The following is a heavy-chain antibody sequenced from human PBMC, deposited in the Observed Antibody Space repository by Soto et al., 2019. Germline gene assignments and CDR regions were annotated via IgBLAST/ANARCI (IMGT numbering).Heavy chain of an antibody. J-gene: IGHJ3*02. V-gene: IGHV4-59*01. CDR3: ARVGEVPAWGAFDI. D-gene: IGHD2-2*01. Sequence: PSETLSLTCTVSGGSISSYYWSWIRQPPGKGLEWIGYIYYSGSTNYNPSLKSRVTISVDTSKNQFSLKLSSVTAADTAVYYCARVGEVPAWGAFDIWGQGTMVTVSS. CDR2: IYYSGST. CDR1: GGSISSYY.